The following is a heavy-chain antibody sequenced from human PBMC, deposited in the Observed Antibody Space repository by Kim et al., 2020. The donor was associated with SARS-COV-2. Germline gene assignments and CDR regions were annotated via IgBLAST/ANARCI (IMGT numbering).Heavy chain of an antibody. J-gene: IGHJ4*02. CDR2: IVSGGAT. D-gene: IGHD1-1*01. CDR3: AKTGQFDS. V-gene: IGHV3-23*01. Sequence: GGSLRLSCAVSGFTLSTSAMSWVRQAPGEGLEWVSNIVSGGATLYADSVKGRFTISRDNSMNTLYLQMDSLRVDDTAFYYCAKTGQFDSWGQGTLVTVSS. CDR1: GFTLSTSA.